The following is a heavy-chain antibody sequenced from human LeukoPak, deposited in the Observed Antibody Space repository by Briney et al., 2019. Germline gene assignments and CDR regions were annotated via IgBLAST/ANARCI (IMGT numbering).Heavy chain of an antibody. D-gene: IGHD5-18*01. CDR2: IYYSGST. J-gene: IGHJ5*02. Sequence: PSETLSLTCTVSGGSISSSSCYWGWIRQPPGKGLEWIGSIYYSGSTNYNPSLKSRVTISVDTSKNQFSLKLSSVTAADTAVYYCARGRTIVQLWSTNNKFDPWGQGTLVTVSS. V-gene: IGHV4-39*07. CDR1: GGSISSSSCY. CDR3: ARGRTIVQLWSTNNKFDP.